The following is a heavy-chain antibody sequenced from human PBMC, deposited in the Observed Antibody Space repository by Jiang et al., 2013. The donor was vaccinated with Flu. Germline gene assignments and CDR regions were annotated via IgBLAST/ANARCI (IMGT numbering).Heavy chain of an antibody. CDR2: IYHSGST. V-gene: IGHV4-30-4*01. Sequence: GSGLVKPSQTLSLSCTVSGGSMSSGNYYWSWIRQPPGKGLEWIGYIYHSGSTYYNPSLKSRVSMSVDTSKNQFSLNLRSVSAADTAVYSCARVRHCSTTTCYSDRWFDPWGQGTLITVSS. J-gene: IGHJ5*02. D-gene: IGHD2-2*02. CDR3: ARVRHCSTTTCYSDRWFDP. CDR1: GGSMSSGNYY.